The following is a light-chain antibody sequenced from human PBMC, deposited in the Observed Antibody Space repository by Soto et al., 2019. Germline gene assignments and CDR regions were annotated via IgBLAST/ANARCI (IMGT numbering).Light chain of an antibody. V-gene: IGKV3-20*01. J-gene: IGKJ4*01. Sequence: EIVLTQSPGTLSLSPGERATLSCRASQSVSSSYLAWYQQKPGQAPRLLIYGASSRATGIPYRFSGSGSGTDFTHTISRLEPEDFAGYCCQQYGSAPPLPFGGGTKVEIK. CDR2: GAS. CDR3: QQYGSAPPLP. CDR1: QSVSSSY.